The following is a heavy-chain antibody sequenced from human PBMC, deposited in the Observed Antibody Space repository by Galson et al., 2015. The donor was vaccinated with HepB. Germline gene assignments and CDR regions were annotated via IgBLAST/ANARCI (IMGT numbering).Heavy chain of an antibody. CDR1: GDSVSSNSAA. CDR3: AREVGYSSDWYQGYYYGMDG. D-gene: IGHD6-19*01. Sequence: CAISGDSVSSNSAAWNWIRQSPSRGLEWLGRTYYKSKWYNDYAVSVKSRITINPDTSKNQFSLQLNSVTPEDTAVYYCAREVGYSSDWYQGYYYGMDGWGQGTTVTVSS. CDR2: TYYKSKWYN. V-gene: IGHV6-1*01. J-gene: IGHJ6*02.